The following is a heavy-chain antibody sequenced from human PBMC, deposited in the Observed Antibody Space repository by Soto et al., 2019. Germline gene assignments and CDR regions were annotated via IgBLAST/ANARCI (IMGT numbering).Heavy chain of an antibody. J-gene: IGHJ6*02. V-gene: IGHV3-48*03. CDR2: INTAGSTK. D-gene: IGHD2-15*01. Sequence: GGSLRLSCAASGYTFGHFEMHWVRQAPGKGPEWVSYINTAGSTKYYTESVKGRFTISRDNARNSLFLQMNSLRAEDTAVNYCERAECSSPYCFRAYYSYGLDVWGQGSTVTVSS. CDR3: ERAECSSPYCFRAYYSYGLDV. CDR1: GYTFGHFE.